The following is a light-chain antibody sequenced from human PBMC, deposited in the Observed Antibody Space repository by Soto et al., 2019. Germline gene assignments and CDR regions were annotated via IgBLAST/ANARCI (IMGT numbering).Light chain of an antibody. CDR3: QQYDNWPPWT. CDR1: QSVSVD. V-gene: IGKV3-15*01. Sequence: EIVMTQSPGTLSVSPGERVTLSCRASQSVSVDLAWYQQRPGQAPRLLIYGASTRATGIPVRFSGSGSGTEFSLTISSLQSEEFAFYYCQQYDNWPPWTFGQGTKVDIK. CDR2: GAS. J-gene: IGKJ1*01.